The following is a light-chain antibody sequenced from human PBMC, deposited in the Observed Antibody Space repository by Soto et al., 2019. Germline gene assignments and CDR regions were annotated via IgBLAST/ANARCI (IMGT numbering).Light chain of an antibody. CDR2: GNS. CDR1: SSNIGAGYD. CDR3: QSYDSSLSGSL. V-gene: IGLV1-40*01. Sequence: QSVLTQPPSVSGAPGQRVTISCTGSSSNIGAGYDVHWYQQLRGTAPKLLIYGNSNRPSGVPDRFSGSKSGTSASLAITGLQAEDEADYYCQSYDSSLSGSLFGGGTKLTVL. J-gene: IGLJ2*01.